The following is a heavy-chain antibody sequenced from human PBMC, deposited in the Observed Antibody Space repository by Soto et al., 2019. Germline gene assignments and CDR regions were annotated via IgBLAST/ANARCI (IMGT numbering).Heavy chain of an antibody. J-gene: IGHJ4*02. CDR2: VYWNGDK. Sequence: QITLKESGPALVKPTQTLTLTCSFSGFSLTTGGLGVTWIRQAPGKAPEWLALVYWNGDKRYSPSLRNRLTITTDMSRNQVVLTMANMDPVDTATYYCGHRSSSFDFWGNDYWGQGIQVTVSS. CDR1: GFSLTTGGLG. V-gene: IGHV2-5*01. D-gene: IGHD3-3*01. CDR3: GHRSSSFDFWGNDY.